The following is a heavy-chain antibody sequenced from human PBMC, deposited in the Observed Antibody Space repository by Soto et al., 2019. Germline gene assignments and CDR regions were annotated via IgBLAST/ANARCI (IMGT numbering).Heavy chain of an antibody. CDR2: IYHSGST. CDR3: ARAAIYYYGMDV. J-gene: IGHJ6*02. V-gene: IGHV4-4*02. Sequence: SETLSLTCAVSGGSISSSNWWSWVRQPPGKGLEWIGEIYHSGSTNYNPSLKSRVTISVDTSKNQFSLKLSSVTAADTAVYYCARAAIYYYGMDVWGQGTTVTVSS. D-gene: IGHD2-2*01. CDR1: GGSISSSNW.